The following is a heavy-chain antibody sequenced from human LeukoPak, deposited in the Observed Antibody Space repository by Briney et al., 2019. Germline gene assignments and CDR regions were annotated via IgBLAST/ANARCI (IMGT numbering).Heavy chain of an antibody. D-gene: IGHD1-26*01. CDR3: AKPRGSYYLLDGFDI. CDR2: ISYDGNNE. V-gene: IGHV3-30*18. Sequence: GGSLRLSCAASGFTFSSYGMNWVRQAPGKGLDWVAVISYDGNNEFYADSVKGRFTISRDNSKNTLYLLMSSLRPEDTAVYYCAKPRGSYYLLDGFDIWGQGTMVTVSS. CDR1: GFTFSSYG. J-gene: IGHJ3*02.